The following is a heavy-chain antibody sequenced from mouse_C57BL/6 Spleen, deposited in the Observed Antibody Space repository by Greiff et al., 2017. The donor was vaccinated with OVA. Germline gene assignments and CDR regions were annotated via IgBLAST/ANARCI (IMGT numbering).Heavy chain of an antibody. CDR3: ARGDGYLHWYFDV. J-gene: IGHJ1*03. CDR1: GYTFTSYW. CDR2: IDPSDSYT. V-gene: IGHV1-50*01. D-gene: IGHD2-3*01. Sequence: VQLQQPGAELVKPGASVKLSCKASGYTFTSYWMQWVKQRPGQGLEWIGEIDPSDSYTNYNQEFKGKATLTVDTSSSTAYMQLSSLTSEDSAVYYCARGDGYLHWYFDVWGTGTTVTVSS.